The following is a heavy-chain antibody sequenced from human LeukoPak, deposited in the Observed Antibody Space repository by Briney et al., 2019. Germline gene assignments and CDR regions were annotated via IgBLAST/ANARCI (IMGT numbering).Heavy chain of an antibody. CDR1: GGSISSGGYY. V-gene: IGHV4-31*03. Sequence: SETLSLTCTVSGGSISSGGYYWTWIRQHPGQGLEWIGYIYYSGSTYYNPSLKSRVTISVGTSRNQVSLKLTSVTAADTAVYYCARGLYYTFWSGSYTEDRFFDYWGQGTLVTVSS. CDR2: IYYSGST. J-gene: IGHJ4*02. D-gene: IGHD3-3*01. CDR3: ARGLYYTFWSGSYTEDRFFDY.